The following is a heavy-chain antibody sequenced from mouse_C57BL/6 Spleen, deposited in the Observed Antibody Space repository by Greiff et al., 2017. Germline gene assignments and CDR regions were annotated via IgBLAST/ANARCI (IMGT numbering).Heavy chain of an antibody. J-gene: IGHJ4*01. D-gene: IGHD4-1*01. CDR2: IDPSDSET. CDR1: GYTFTSYW. Sequence: QVQLQQPGAELVRPGSSVKLSCKASGYTFTSYWMHWVKQRPIQGLEWIGNIDPSDSETHYNQKLKEKATLTVDKSYSTASMQLRSLTSQDSAVYYFARMRWDESAIDYWGQGTSVTVSS. V-gene: IGHV1-52*01. CDR3: ARMRWDESAIDY.